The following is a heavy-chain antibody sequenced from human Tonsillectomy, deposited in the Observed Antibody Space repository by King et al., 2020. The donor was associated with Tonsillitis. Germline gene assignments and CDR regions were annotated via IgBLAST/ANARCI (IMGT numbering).Heavy chain of an antibody. J-gene: IGHJ4*02. Sequence: VQLVESGGGVVQPGRSLRLSCAASGFTFSSYDMHWVRQTPAKGLEWVALISYDGSKKYYADSVRGRFTVSRDNSKNTLYLQMSSLRAEDTAVFFCARDPRRTRGHTRPGGSYPVDYGGRETLSTASS. CDR2: ISYDGSKK. CDR3: ARDPRRTRGHTRPGGSYPVDY. CDR1: GFTFSSYD. D-gene: IGHD5-18*01. V-gene: IGHV3-30-3*01.